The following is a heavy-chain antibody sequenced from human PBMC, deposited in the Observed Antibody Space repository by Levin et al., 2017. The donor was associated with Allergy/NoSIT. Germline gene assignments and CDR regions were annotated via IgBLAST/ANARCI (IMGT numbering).Heavy chain of an antibody. CDR2: IRSKAYGGTT. V-gene: IGHV3-49*03. D-gene: IGHD3-10*01. J-gene: IGHJ4*02. Sequence: GGSLRLSCTASGFTFGDYAMSWFRQAPGKGLEWVGFIRSKAYGGTTEYAASVKGRFTISRDDSKSIAYLQMNSLKTEDTAVYYCTRAYYGSGTPPGADYWGQGTLVTVSS. CDR3: TRAYYGSGTPPGADY. CDR1: GFTFGDYA.